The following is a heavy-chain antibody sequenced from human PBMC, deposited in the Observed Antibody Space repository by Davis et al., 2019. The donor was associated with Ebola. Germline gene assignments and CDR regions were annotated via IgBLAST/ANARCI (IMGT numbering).Heavy chain of an antibody. CDR1: GYTFTDYW. D-gene: IGHD3-16*01. CDR2: VYPGDSDT. J-gene: IGHJ6*02. Sequence: GESLKISCTGSGYTFTDYWVGWVRQMPGKGLEWMGIVYPGDSDTRYSPSFQGQVTISVDKSISTAYFEWRSLKASDTAMYYCARHVLGVPPGDNYYYGLDVWGQGTTVTVSS. CDR3: ARHVLGVPPGDNYYYGLDV. V-gene: IGHV5-51*01.